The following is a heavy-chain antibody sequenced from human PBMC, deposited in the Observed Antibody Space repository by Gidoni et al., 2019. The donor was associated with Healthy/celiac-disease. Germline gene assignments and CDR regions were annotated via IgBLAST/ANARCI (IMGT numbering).Heavy chain of an antibody. V-gene: IGHV1-69*01. CDR3: AKGYSSSWGFDY. CDR2: IIPIFGTA. D-gene: IGHD6-13*01. Sequence: QVQMVKSGDEVKKPGASVTVSCKASGGTFSSYAIRWLRQAPGQGLEWMGGIIPIFGTANYAQKFQGRVTITADESTSTAYMELSSLRSEDTAVYYCAKGYSSSWGFDYWGQGTLVTVSS. J-gene: IGHJ4*02. CDR1: GGTFSSYA.